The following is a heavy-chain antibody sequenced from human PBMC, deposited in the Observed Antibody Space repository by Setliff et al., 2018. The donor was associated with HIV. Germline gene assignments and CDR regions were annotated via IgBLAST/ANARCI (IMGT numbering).Heavy chain of an antibody. CDR2: INHSGST. J-gene: IGHJ4*02. V-gene: IGHV4-34*01. D-gene: IGHD3-10*01. CDR3: ARGPRYGSGTPFDY. Sequence: SETLSLTCDVYGGSFSGYYWSWIRQPPGKGLEWIGEINHSGSTNYNPSLKSRVTTSVDTSKNQFSLKLSSVTAADTAVYYCARGPRYGSGTPFDYWGQGTLVTVSS. CDR1: GGSFSGYY.